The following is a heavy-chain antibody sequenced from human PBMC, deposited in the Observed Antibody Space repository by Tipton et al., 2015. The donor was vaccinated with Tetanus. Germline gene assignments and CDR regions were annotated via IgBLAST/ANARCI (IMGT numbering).Heavy chain of an antibody. V-gene: IGHV4-59*12. J-gene: IGHJ3*02. CDR1: GGSISSYY. Sequence: LSLTCAVYGGSISSYYWSWIRQPPGKGLEWIGYIYYSGSTNYNPSLKSRVTISVDTSKNQFSLKLSSVTAADTAVYYCAREPLLNAFDIWGQGTMVTVSS. CDR3: AREPLLNAFDI. D-gene: IGHD2-15*01. CDR2: IYYSGST.